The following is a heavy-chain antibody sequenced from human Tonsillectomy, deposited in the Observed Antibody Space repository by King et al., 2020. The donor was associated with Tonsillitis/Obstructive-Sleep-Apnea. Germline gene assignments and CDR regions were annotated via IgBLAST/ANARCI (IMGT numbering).Heavy chain of an antibody. V-gene: IGHV4-59*01. CDR1: GGSISSYY. CDR2: IYNSGST. CDR3: ARDLGDCYNTGAFDI. J-gene: IGHJ3*02. Sequence: VQLQESGPGLVKPSETLSLTCTVSGGSISSYYLSWIRQPQGKGMALIGYIYNSGSTNYNPSLKSRVTISVDTSKNQFSLKLSSVTAADTAVYYCARDLGDCYNTGAFDIWGQGTMVTVSS. D-gene: IGHD2-21*01.